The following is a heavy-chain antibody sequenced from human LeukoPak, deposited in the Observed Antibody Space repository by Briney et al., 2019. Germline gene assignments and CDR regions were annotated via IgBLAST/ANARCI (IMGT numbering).Heavy chain of an antibody. CDR2: IIPMLGTA. Sequence: SVNVSCKASGGSFSSYVFSWVRQAPGQGLEWMGGIIPMLGTASYAQKFQGRVTITTDESASTAYMEVSSLKSEDTAVYYCARGDYAGNIARDWGQGTLVTASS. CDR1: GGSFSSYV. D-gene: IGHD4-23*01. V-gene: IGHV1-69*05. CDR3: ARGDYAGNIARD. J-gene: IGHJ4*02.